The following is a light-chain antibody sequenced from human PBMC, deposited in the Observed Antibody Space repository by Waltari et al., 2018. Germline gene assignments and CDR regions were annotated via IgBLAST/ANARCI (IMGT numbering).Light chain of an antibody. Sequence: DLQMTQSPSTLSASVGDRVTITCRASQRITNWLAWYQQKPGKAPKLLIYKASNLESGVPSRFSGSGSGTECTLTISSLQPDDFATYYCQQYDNYWTFGQGTKVEIK. CDR1: QRITNW. CDR2: KAS. V-gene: IGKV1-5*03. J-gene: IGKJ1*01. CDR3: QQYDNYWT.